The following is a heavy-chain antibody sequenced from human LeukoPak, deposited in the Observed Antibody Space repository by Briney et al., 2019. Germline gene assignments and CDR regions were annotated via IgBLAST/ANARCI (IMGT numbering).Heavy chain of an antibody. CDR1: GFTFSSYG. D-gene: IGHD6-13*01. V-gene: IGHV3-33*01. Sequence: GSLRLSCAASGFTFSSYGMHWVRQAPGKGLEWVAIIWSDGSNQYYADSVKGRFTISRDNSINTLFLQMSSLRAEDTAVYYCAIHSEQQLANYWGQGTLVTVSS. J-gene: IGHJ4*02. CDR2: IWSDGSNQ. CDR3: AIHSEQQLANY.